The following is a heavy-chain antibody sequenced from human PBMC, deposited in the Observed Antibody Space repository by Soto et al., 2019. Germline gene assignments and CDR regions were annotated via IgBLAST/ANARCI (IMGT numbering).Heavy chain of an antibody. CDR3: ARDRYYGSGTYYNFYSGMDV. D-gene: IGHD3-10*01. CDR1: GGSINSGDYY. J-gene: IGHJ6*02. Sequence: PXETLYLTFTVSGGSINSGDYYWTWVRQPPGKGLEWIGNIFHSGSTYYTPSLQSRVTISLDTSKNHFSLKLSSVTPADTAVYYCARDRYYGSGTYYNFYSGMDVWGQGTTVTVSS. V-gene: IGHV4-30-4*01. CDR2: IFHSGST.